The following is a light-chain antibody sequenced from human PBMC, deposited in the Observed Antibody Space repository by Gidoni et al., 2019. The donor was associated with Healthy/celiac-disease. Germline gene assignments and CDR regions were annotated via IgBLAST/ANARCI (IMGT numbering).Light chain of an antibody. CDR3: GTWDSSLSAVV. CDR2: ENN. Sequence: QSVLTQPPSVSAAPGQKVTISCSGSSSNIGNNYVSWYQQLPGTAPKLLIYENNKRPSGIPDRFSGSKSGTSATLGITGLQTGDEADYYCGTWDSSLSAVVLGGGTKLTGL. J-gene: IGLJ2*01. V-gene: IGLV1-51*02. CDR1: SSNIGNNY.